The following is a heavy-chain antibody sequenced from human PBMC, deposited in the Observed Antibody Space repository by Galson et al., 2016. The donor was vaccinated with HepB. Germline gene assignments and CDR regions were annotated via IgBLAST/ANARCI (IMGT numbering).Heavy chain of an antibody. J-gene: IGHJ3*02. CDR3: ARDLVRSAFDM. D-gene: IGHD2-8*02. Sequence: SLRLSCATSGFTFEDYTMHWVRQPPGKGLEWVALVTWNGSPYYANSVKGRFTISSDDADNSLYLQMNSLRDEDTAVYYCARDLVRSAFDMWGQGTMVTVSS. CDR2: VTWNGSP. CDR1: GFTFEDYT. V-gene: IGHV3-43*01.